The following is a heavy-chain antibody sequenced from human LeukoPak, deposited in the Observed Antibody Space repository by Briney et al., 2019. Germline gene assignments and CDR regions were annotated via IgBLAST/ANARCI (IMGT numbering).Heavy chain of an antibody. J-gene: IGHJ4*02. Sequence: GGSLRLSCSTSGFTLSQFSMRWVRQAQGKGLEWVASIYFSGNFIRYADSVKSRFTISRDNANNSVYLQMSSLTVDDTAVYYCAREFNVIGNFDYWGQGTLVTVSS. CDR1: GFTLSQFS. D-gene: IGHD3-10*01. CDR3: AREFNVIGNFDY. CDR2: IYFSGNFI. V-gene: IGHV3-21*01.